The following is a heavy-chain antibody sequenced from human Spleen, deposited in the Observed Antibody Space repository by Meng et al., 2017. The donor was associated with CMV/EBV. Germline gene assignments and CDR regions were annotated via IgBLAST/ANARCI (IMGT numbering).Heavy chain of an antibody. Sequence: GESLKISCAASGFTFSSYAIHWVRQAPGKGLEWLAVISYDGSNKYYADSVKGRFTISRDNSKNTLYLQMNSLRAEDTAVYYCAKGCIAAAGYYYYGMDVWGQGTTVTVSS. J-gene: IGHJ6*02. CDR3: AKGCIAAAGYYYYGMDV. D-gene: IGHD6-13*01. CDR1: GFTFSSYA. V-gene: IGHV3-30*04. CDR2: ISYDGSNK.